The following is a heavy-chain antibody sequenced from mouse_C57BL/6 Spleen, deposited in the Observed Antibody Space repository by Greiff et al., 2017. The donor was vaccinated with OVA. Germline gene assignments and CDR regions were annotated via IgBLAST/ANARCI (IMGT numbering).Heavy chain of an antibody. J-gene: IGHJ1*03. Sequence: EVQGVESGGGLVKPGGSLKLSCAASGFTFSSYAMSWVRQTPEKRLEWVATISDGGSYTYYPDNVKGRFTISRDNAKNNLYLQMSHLKSEDTAMYYCARYYYGSYWYFDVWGTGTTVTVSS. D-gene: IGHD1-1*01. CDR2: ISDGGSYT. CDR3: ARYYYGSYWYFDV. CDR1: GFTFSSYA. V-gene: IGHV5-4*01.